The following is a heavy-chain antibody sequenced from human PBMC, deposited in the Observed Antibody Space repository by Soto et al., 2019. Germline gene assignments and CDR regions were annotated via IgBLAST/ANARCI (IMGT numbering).Heavy chain of an antibody. Sequence: GGSLRLSCAGSGVTFRGYAVHWVRQTPGKGLEWVTVISDDGSKTYYADSVKGRFSVSRDGSTNMVFLQMSSLRSEDTAVYHCARAYQLTYYFDDWGPGTQVTVSS. CDR1: GVTFRGYA. V-gene: IGHV3-30*14. CDR2: ISDDGSKT. D-gene: IGHD3-9*01. J-gene: IGHJ4*02. CDR3: ARAYQLTYYFDD.